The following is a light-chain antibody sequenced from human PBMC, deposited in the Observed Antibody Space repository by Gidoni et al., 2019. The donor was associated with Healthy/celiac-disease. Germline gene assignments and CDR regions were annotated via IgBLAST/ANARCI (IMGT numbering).Light chain of an antibody. CDR2: AAS. V-gene: IGKV1-39*01. J-gene: IGKJ1*01. CDR1: QSISSY. CDR3: QQSYSTPL. Sequence: DIQMTQSPSSLSASVGDRVTITCRASQSISSYLNWYQQKPGKAPKLLIYAASSLQSGVPSRFSGSGSGTDFTLTISSLQPEDFATYYCQQSYSTPLVGQXTKVEIK.